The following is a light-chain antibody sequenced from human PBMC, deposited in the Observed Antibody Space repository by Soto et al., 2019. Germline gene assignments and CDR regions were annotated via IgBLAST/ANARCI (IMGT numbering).Light chain of an antibody. V-gene: IGKV3-11*01. CDR2: DAS. J-gene: IGKJ5*01. Sequence: DIVFTQSPATLALSPGERATLSCWASQSVSTYLAWYQQKPGQAPRLLIYDASSGSTGIPARFSGSGSGTDFTLTISSVEPEDFAVHHCKQRSTWITSAQGTRLESK. CDR1: QSVSTY. CDR3: KQRSTWIT.